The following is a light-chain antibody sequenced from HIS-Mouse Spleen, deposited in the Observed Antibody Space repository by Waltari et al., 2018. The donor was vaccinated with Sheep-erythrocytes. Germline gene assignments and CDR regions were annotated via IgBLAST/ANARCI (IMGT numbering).Light chain of an antibody. J-gene: IGLJ1*01. CDR2: EDS. Sequence: SYELTQPPSVSVSPGQTARITCSGDALPKKYAYWYQQKSGQAPVLVIYEDSKRPSGIRERVCGSSSGTMATLTISGAEVEDEADYYCYSTDSSGNHRVFGTGTKVTVL. CDR3: YSTDSSGNHRV. CDR1: ALPKKY. V-gene: IGLV3-10*01.